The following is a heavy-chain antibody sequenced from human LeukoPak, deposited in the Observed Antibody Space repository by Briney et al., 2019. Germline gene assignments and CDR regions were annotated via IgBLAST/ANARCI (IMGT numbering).Heavy chain of an antibody. J-gene: IGHJ4*02. CDR1: GFTFSSYA. CDR2: ISGSGGST. Sequence: GGSLRLSCAASGFTFSSYAMSWVRQAPGKGLEWVSAISGSGGSTYYADSVKGRFTISRDNSKNTLYLQMNSLRAEDTAVYYCAKKPDYYGSGSYFFDYWGQGTLVTVSS. V-gene: IGHV3-23*01. CDR3: AKKPDYYGSGSYFFDY. D-gene: IGHD3-10*01.